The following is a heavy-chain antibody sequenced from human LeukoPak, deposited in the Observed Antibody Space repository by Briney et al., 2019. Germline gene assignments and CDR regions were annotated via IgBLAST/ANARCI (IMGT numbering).Heavy chain of an antibody. CDR1: GGSISSYY. V-gene: IGHV4-59*08. CDR2: IYYSGST. Sequence: SETLSLTCTVSGGSISSYYWSWIRQTPGKGLEWIGYIYYSGSTNYNPSLKSRITISVDTSKNQFSLKLSSVTAADTAVYYCARRRDYFDYWGQGTLVTVSS. J-gene: IGHJ4*02. CDR3: ARRRDYFDY.